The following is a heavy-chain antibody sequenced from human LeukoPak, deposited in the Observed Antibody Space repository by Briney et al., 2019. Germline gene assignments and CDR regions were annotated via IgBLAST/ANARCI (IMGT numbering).Heavy chain of an antibody. J-gene: IGHJ4*02. Sequence: GGSLRLSCTASGFTFSSYTMSWVRQAPGKGLKWVSTISTGGGNTYYADSVQGRFTVSRDDSKNTLYLQMNSLRAEDTAVYYCAKDGGLWVSAHWGDSWGRGTLVTVSS. V-gene: IGHV3-23*01. D-gene: IGHD7-27*01. CDR3: AKDGGLWVSAHWGDS. CDR1: GFTFSSYT. CDR2: ISTGGGNT.